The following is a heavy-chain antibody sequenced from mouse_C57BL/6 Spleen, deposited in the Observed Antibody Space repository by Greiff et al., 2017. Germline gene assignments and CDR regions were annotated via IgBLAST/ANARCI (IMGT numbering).Heavy chain of an antibody. J-gene: IGHJ2*01. CDR3: AILTGSYYFDY. D-gene: IGHD4-1*01. CDR2: IHPSDSDT. Sequence: QVQLQQPGAELVKPGASVKVSCKASGYTFTSYWMHWVKQRPGQGLEWIGRIHPSDSDTNYNQKFKGKATLTVDESSSTAYMQLSSLTSEDSAVYYCAILTGSYYFDYWGQGTTLTVSS. V-gene: IGHV1-74*01. CDR1: GYTFTSYW.